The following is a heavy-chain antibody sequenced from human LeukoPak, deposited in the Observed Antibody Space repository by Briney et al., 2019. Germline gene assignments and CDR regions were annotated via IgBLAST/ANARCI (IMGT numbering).Heavy chain of an antibody. CDR1: GFTFSSYG. J-gene: IGHJ3*02. CDR2: ISYDGSNK. Sequence: GGSLRLSCAASGFTFSSYGMHWVRQAPGKGLEWVAVISYDGSNKYYADSVKGRFTISRDNSKNTLYLQMNSLRAEDTAVYYCASLRGDIVVVPAAPGARDNPHDAFDIWGQGTMVTVSS. CDR3: ASLRGDIVVVPAAPGARDNPHDAFDI. V-gene: IGHV3-30*03. D-gene: IGHD2-2*01.